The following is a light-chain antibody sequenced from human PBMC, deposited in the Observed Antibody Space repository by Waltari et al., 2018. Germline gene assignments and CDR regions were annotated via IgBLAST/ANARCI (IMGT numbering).Light chain of an antibody. V-gene: IGLV1-40*01. Sequence: QSVLTQPPSVSGAPGQRVTISCTGSGPNIGAGSDVHWYQQLPRAAPKPPIYGSTSRPVGVPDRFFGSTSGTSASLAITGLQAEDEADYYCQSYDTSLRVVFGGGTKLTVL. CDR2: GST. CDR3: QSYDTSLRVV. J-gene: IGLJ3*02. CDR1: GPNIGAGSD.